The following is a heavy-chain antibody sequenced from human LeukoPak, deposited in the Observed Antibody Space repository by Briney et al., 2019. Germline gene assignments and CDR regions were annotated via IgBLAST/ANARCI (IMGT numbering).Heavy chain of an antibody. J-gene: IGHJ3*02. Sequence: GGSLRLSCAASGFTFSSYAMHWVRQAPGKGLEWVAVISYDGSNKYYADSVKGRFTISRDNSKNTLYLQMNSLRAEDTAVYYCATPWAIVVVTAIHDAFDIWGQGTMVTVSS. CDR1: GFTFSSYA. V-gene: IGHV3-30-3*01. CDR3: ATPWAIVVVTAIHDAFDI. D-gene: IGHD2-21*02. CDR2: ISYDGSNK.